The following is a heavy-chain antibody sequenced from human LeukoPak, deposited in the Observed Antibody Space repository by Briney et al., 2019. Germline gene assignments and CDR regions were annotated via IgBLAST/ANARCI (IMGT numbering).Heavy chain of an antibody. J-gene: IGHJ5*02. CDR2: IYWDDDK. CDR1: GFSLSTTGVG. V-gene: IGHV2-5*02. D-gene: IGHD6-13*01. CDR3: AQRTPQQLGHFNWFYT. Sequence: SGPTLVNPTHTLTLTCSFSGFSLSTTGVGVAWIRQPPGEALEWLALIYWDDDKRYNPSLKNRLTITKDTCRSQVVLTMTNMDPVDTATYYCAQRTPQQLGHFNWFYTWGQGILVTVSS.